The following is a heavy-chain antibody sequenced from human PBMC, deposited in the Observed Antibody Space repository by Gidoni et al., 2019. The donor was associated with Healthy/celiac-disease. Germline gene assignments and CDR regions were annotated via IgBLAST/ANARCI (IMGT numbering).Heavy chain of an antibody. V-gene: IGHV4-31*03. CDR3: ARGKGSPMVRWFDP. CDR1: GGSISSGGYY. D-gene: IGHD3-10*01. CDR2: IYYIRST. Sequence: QVQLQESGPVLVKPSQTLSLTCTVSGGSISSGGYYWSWIRQQPGKGLEWIGYIYYIRSTYYNPSLKSRVTISVDTSKNQFSLKLSSVTAADTAVDYCARGKGSPMVRWFDPWGQGTLVTGSS. J-gene: IGHJ5*02.